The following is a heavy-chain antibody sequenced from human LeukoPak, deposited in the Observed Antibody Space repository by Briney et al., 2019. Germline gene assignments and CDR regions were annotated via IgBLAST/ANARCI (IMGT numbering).Heavy chain of an antibody. D-gene: IGHD6-19*01. CDR2: ISYDGSNK. Sequence: PGGSLRLSCAASGFTFSSYAMHWVRQAPGKGLEWVEVISYDGSNKCYADSVKGRFTISRDNSKNTLYLQMNSLRAEDTAVYYCANTVAEDDWGQGTLVTVSS. CDR3: ANTVAEDD. V-gene: IGHV3-30-3*01. CDR1: GFTFSSYA. J-gene: IGHJ4*02.